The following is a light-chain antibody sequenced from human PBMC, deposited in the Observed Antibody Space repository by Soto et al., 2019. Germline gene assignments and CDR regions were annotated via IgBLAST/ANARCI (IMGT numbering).Light chain of an antibody. CDR3: LLSYNGVQV. V-gene: IGLV7-46*01. J-gene: IGLJ3*02. CDR2: DTS. Sequence: QAVVTQEPSLTVSLGGTVTLTCGSSAGAVTSGQYPFWFQQKPGQAPKTLIYDTSRRHSWTPARFSGSLLGGKAALTLSGTQPEDEAEYYCLLSYNGVQVFGGGTKLTVL. CDR1: AGAVTSGQY.